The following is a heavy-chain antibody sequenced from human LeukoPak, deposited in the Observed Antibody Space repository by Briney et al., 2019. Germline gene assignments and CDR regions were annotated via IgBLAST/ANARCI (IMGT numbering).Heavy chain of an antibody. V-gene: IGHV4-59*08. J-gene: IGHJ5*02. Sequence: PSETLSLTCTASGVSIKNYYWSWIRQPPGKGLEWIANIYYAGSSNYNPSLKSRVSVSIDASKNHLSLKLTSVTAADTAIYYCARQAVIIPTGMEGPWFDPWGQGTLVAVSS. D-gene: IGHD2/OR15-2a*01. CDR2: IYYAGSS. CDR1: GVSIKNYY. CDR3: ARQAVIIPTGMEGPWFDP.